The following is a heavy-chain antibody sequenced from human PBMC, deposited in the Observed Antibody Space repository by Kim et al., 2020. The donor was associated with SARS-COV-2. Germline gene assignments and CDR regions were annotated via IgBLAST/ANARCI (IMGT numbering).Heavy chain of an antibody. V-gene: IGHV4-34*01. Sequence: NCYPSLKSRVTISLDTSKNQFSLKLSSVTAADTAVYYCARARAFGGVIGYWGQGTLVTVSS. CDR3: ARARAFGGVIGY. J-gene: IGHJ4*02. D-gene: IGHD3-16*02.